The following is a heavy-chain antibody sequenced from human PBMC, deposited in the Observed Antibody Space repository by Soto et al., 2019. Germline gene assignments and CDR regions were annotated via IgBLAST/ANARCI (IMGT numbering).Heavy chain of an antibody. CDR1: GFTFSSYG. D-gene: IGHD2-2*03. Sequence: GGSLRLSCAASGFTFSSYGMHWVRQAPGKGLEWVAVIWYDGSNKYYADSVKGRFTISRDNSKNTLYLQMNSLRAEDTAVYYCARERLDIVVVPAAMGPYWFDPWGQGTLVTVSS. CDR3: ARERLDIVVVPAAMGPYWFDP. CDR2: IWYDGSNK. J-gene: IGHJ5*02. V-gene: IGHV3-33*01.